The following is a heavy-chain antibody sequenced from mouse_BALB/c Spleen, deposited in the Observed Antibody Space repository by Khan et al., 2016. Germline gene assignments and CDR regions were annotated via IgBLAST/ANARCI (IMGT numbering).Heavy chain of an antibody. V-gene: IGHV10-1*02. CDR1: GFTFNTYA. J-gene: IGHJ1*01. CDR3: CRQRLLTPDWDFDV. CDR2: ISSKSNNYAT. D-gene: IGHD2-3*01. Sequence: EVQLVESGGGLVQPKGSLKLSCAATGFTFNTYAMNWVRQAPGKGLEWVARISSKSNNYATYYADSVKDRFTISRDDSQSMLNLQMNHLKPEDTAIDDCCRQRLLTPDWDFDVWGSGTTVTVSS.